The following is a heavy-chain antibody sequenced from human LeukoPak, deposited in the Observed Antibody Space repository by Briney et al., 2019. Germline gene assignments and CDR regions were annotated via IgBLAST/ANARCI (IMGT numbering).Heavy chain of an antibody. CDR3: ARDPLAAADTRKFDY. CDR2: IIPILGIA. CDR1: GGTFSSYT. V-gene: IGHV1-69*04. J-gene: IGHJ4*02. D-gene: IGHD6-13*01. Sequence: ASVKVSCKASGGTFSSYTISWVRQAPGQGLEWMGRIIPILGIANYAQKFQGRVTITADKSTSTAYMELSSLRSEHTAVYYCARDPLAAADTRKFDYWGQGTLVTVSS.